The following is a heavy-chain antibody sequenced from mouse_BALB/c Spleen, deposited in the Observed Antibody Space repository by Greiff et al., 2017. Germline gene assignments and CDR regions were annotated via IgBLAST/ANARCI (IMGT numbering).Heavy chain of an antibody. D-gene: IGHD4-1*01. CDR3: ARELGRRGYFDY. CDR1: GYTFTDYA. Sequence: QVQLQQSGAELVRPGVSVKISCKGSGYTFTDYAMHWVKQSHAKSLEWIGVISTYYGDASYNQKFKGKATMTVDKSSSTAYMELARLTSEDSAIYYCARELGRRGYFDYWGQGTTLTVSS. V-gene: IGHV1S137*01. CDR2: ISTYYGDA. J-gene: IGHJ2*01.